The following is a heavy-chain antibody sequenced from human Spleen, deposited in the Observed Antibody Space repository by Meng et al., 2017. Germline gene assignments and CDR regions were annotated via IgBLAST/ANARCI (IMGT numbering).Heavy chain of an antibody. CDR3: ARHAGSPDY. D-gene: IGHD2-15*01. Sequence: QLQLPESGPGLWQPSETLSLTCTASGGSISSVGYYWSWIRQHPGKGLEWIGYIYYSGSTYYNPSLKSRVTISVDTSKNQFSLKVTSVTAADTAVYYCARHAGSPDYWGQGTLVTVSS. CDR2: IYYSGST. CDR1: GGSISSVGYY. J-gene: IGHJ4*02. V-gene: IGHV4-31*03.